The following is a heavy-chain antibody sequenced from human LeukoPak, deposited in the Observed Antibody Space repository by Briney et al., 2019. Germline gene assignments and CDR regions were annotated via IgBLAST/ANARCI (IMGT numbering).Heavy chain of an antibody. CDR2: ISGSGGNT. CDR1: GFTFSSYA. V-gene: IGHV3-23*01. D-gene: IGHD6-13*01. CDR3: AKRIAAPGPTFHY. J-gene: IGHJ4*02. Sequence: GESLRLSCAASGFTFSSYAMSWVRQAPGEGLEWVSTISGSGGNTYYADSVNGRFTISRDNSKNTLYLQMNSLRADDTAVYYCAKRIAAPGPTFHYWGQGTLVTVSS.